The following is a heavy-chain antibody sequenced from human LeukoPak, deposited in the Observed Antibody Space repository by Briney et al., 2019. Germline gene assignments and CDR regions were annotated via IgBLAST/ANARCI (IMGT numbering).Heavy chain of an antibody. D-gene: IGHD6-19*01. CDR3: VRDRWPGLGDF. J-gene: IGHJ6*02. Sequence: GGSLRLSCAASGFIVSENYMSWVRQAPGKGLEWVSTVYSGGLTYYAGPVKGRFTISRDNSNNTLYLQMSSLRAEHTAVYYCVRDRWPGLGDFWGQGTTVTVSS. CDR1: GFIVSENY. V-gene: IGHV3-66*01. CDR2: VYSGGLT.